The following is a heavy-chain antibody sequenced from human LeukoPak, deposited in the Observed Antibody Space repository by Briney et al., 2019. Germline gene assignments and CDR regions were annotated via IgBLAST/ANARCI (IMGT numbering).Heavy chain of an antibody. Sequence: GGSLRLSCSASGFTFSNYAMHWVRQAPGKGLEYVSAISNNGGSTFYADSVRGRFTISRDNSRNTLYLQMSSLRTEDTAVYYCVTPRSGWYDYWGQGTLVTVSS. J-gene: IGHJ4*02. D-gene: IGHD6-19*01. V-gene: IGHV3-64D*09. CDR3: VTPRSGWYDY. CDR1: GFTFSNYA. CDR2: ISNNGGST.